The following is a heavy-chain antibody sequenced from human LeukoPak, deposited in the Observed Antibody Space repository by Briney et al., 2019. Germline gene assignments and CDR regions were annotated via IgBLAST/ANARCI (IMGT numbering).Heavy chain of an antibody. V-gene: IGHV1-69*04. CDR2: IIPILGIA. Sequence: SVEVSCKASGYTFTSYGISWVRQAPGQGLEWMGRIIPILGIANYAQKFQGRVTITADKSTSTAYMELSSLRSEDTAVYYCARGPLPGYDFWSGYRGDAFDIWGQGTMVTVSS. CDR3: ARGPLPGYDFWSGYRGDAFDI. D-gene: IGHD3-3*01. CDR1: GYTFTSYG. J-gene: IGHJ3*02.